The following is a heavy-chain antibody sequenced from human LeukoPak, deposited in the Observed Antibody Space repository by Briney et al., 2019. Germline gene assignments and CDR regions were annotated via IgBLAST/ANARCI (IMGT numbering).Heavy chain of an antibody. CDR1: GFTFSNYG. J-gene: IGHJ4*02. Sequence: GRSLRLSCAASGFTFSNYGMHWVRQAPGKGLEWVALISYDGSNKYYADSVKGRFTISRDNSKNTLYLQMISLRAEDTPVYYCANYGSVSYFAYWGQGTLVTVSS. CDR3: ANYGSVSYFAY. CDR2: ISYDGSNK. V-gene: IGHV3-30*18. D-gene: IGHD3-10*01.